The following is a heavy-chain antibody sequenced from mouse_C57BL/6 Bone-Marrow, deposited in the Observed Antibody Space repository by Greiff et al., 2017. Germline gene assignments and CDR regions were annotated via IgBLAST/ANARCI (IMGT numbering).Heavy chain of an antibody. Sequence: QVQLQQPGAELVMPGASVKLSCKASGYTFTSYWMHWVKQRPGQGLEWIGEIDPSDSYTNYNQKFKGKSTLTVDKSSSTAYMQLSSLTSEDSAVYYCARVYDPAWFAYWGQGTLVTVSA. CDR1: GYTFTSYW. J-gene: IGHJ3*01. CDR2: IDPSDSYT. D-gene: IGHD2-12*01. CDR3: ARVYDPAWFAY. V-gene: IGHV1-69*01.